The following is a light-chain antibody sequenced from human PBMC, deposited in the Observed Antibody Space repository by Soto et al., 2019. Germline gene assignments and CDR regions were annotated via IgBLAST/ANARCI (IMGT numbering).Light chain of an antibody. Sequence: QSALTQPASVSGSPGQSITISCTGTSSDIGGYSYVSWYQQHPGKAPKLIINYVTNRPSGVSNRFSGSKSGNTASLTISGLQADDEGDYYCSSYTSTASYVFGTGTKVTVL. J-gene: IGLJ1*01. CDR1: SSDIGGYSY. CDR3: SSYTSTASYV. V-gene: IGLV2-14*03. CDR2: YVT.